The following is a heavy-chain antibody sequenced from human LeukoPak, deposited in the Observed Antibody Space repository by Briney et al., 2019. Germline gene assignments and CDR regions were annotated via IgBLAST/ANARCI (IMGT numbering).Heavy chain of an antibody. CDR2: IYYSGST. CDR3: ARVVYDYVWGSYRPAGPYYFDY. J-gene: IGHJ4*02. CDR1: GGSISSGGYY. V-gene: IGHV4-31*03. D-gene: IGHD3-16*02. Sequence: SETLSLTCTVSGGSISSGGYYWSWIRQHPGKGLEWIGYIYYSGSTYYNPSLKSRVTISVDTSKNQFSLKLSSVTAADTAVYYCARVVYDYVWGSYRPAGPYYFDYWGQGTLVTVPS.